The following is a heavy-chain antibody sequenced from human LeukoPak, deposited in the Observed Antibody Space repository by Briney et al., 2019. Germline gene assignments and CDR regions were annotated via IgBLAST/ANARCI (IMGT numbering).Heavy chain of an antibody. Sequence: GGSLRLSCAASGFTFSSSGMHWVRQAPGKGLEWVAVIWDDGSNKYYGDSVRGRFTISRDNSKKMLYLQMNSLRAEDTAVYYCARAGYVSPFDYWGQGTLVTVSS. J-gene: IGHJ4*02. CDR1: GFTFSSSG. CDR2: IWDDGSNK. CDR3: ARAGYVSPFDY. D-gene: IGHD5-12*01. V-gene: IGHV3-33*01.